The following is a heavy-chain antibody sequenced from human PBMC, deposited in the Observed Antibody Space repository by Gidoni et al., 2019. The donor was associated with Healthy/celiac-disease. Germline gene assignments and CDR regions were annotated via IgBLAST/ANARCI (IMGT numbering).Heavy chain of an antibody. D-gene: IGHD1-26*01. CDR2: ISGSGGST. CDR1: GFTFSSYA. CDR3: AKDPWGGSSGDY. J-gene: IGHJ4*02. V-gene: IGHV3-23*01. Sequence: EVQLLESGGGLVQPGGSLRLSCAASGFTFSSYAMSWVRQAPGKGLEWVSAISGSGGSTYYADSVKGRFTISRDNSKNTLYMQMNSLRAEDTDVDYCAKDPWGGSSGDYWGQGTLVTVSS.